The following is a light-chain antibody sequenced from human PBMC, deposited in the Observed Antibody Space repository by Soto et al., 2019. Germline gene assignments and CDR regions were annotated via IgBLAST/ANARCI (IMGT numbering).Light chain of an antibody. CDR1: QSVSGTY. Sequence: EIVLTQSPGTLSLSPGERATLSCRASQSVSGTYLAWYQQKPGQAPRLLIYGASSRATGIPDRFSGSGSGTDFTLTISRLEPEDLAVYYCHQYGNSYTFGQGTKVDIK. V-gene: IGKV3-20*01. J-gene: IGKJ2*01. CDR2: GAS. CDR3: HQYGNSYT.